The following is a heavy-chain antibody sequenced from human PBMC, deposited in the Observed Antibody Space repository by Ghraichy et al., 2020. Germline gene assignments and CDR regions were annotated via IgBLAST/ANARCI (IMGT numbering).Heavy chain of an antibody. V-gene: IGHV6-1*01. Sequence: SQTLSLTCDISGDNVSSIRDVWNWIRQSPSRGLEWLGRTYYRSKWYYDYALFVESRITIKSDTAKNRFSLQLNSVTPEDTAVYFCTRVGSQNWQIFDSWGQGTPVTVSS. D-gene: IGHD1-1*01. CDR2: TYYRSKWYY. CDR1: GDNVSSIRDV. J-gene: IGHJ4*02. CDR3: TRVGSQNWQIFDS.